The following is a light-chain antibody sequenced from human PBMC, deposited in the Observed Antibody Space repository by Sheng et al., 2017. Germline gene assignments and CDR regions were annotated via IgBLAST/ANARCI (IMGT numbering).Light chain of an antibody. CDR1: KSNIGSNY. CDR3: AAWDDSLSGFV. CDR2: RND. V-gene: IGLV1-47*01. J-gene: IGLJ1*01. Sequence: QSVLTQSPSASGTPGQRVIISCSGSKSNIGSNYVYWYQQLPGTAPKLLIYRNDQRPSGVPDRLSGSKFDTSASLAIGGLRSEDEADYYCAAWDDSLSGFVFGTGTKVTV.